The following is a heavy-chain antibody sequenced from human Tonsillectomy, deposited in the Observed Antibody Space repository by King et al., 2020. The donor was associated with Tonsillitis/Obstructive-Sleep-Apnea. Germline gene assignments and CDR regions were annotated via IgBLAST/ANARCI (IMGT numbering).Heavy chain of an antibody. CDR2: INPSGGST. Sequence: QLVQSGAEVKKPGASVKVSCKASGYTFTSYYMHWVRQAPGQGLEWMGIINPSGGSTSCAQKFQGRVTMTRDTSTSTVYMELSSLRSEDTAVYYCARDMSDQIEYSSSLASSDYWGQGTLVTVSS. CDR1: GYTFTSYY. CDR3: ARDMSDQIEYSSSLASSDY. J-gene: IGHJ4*02. V-gene: IGHV1-46*01. D-gene: IGHD6-6*01.